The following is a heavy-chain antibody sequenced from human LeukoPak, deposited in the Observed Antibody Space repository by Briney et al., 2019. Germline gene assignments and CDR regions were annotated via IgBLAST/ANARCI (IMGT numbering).Heavy chain of an antibody. CDR2: INHSGST. CDR1: GGSFSGYY. J-gene: IGHJ4*02. Sequence: SETLSLTCAVYGGSFSGYYWSWIRQPPGKGLEWIGEINHSGSTNYNPSLKSRVTISVDTSKNQSSLKLSSVTAADTAVYYCARGLLVGAASDWGQGTLVTVSS. CDR3: ARGLLVGAASD. D-gene: IGHD1-26*01. V-gene: IGHV4-34*01.